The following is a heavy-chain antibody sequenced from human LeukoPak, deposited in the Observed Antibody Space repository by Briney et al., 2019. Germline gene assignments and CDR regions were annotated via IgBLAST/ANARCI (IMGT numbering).Heavy chain of an antibody. V-gene: IGHV4-4*07. CDR3: ARQKCTSTSCLTKNAFDI. D-gene: IGHD2-2*01. J-gene: IGHJ3*02. CDR2: IYTSGST. Sequence: SETLSLTCTVSGGSISSYYWSWIRQPAGKGLEWIGRIYTSGSTNYNPSLESRVTISVDTSKNQFSLDLSSVTAADTAVYYCARQKCTSTSCLTKNAFDIWGQGTMVTVSS. CDR1: GGSISSYY.